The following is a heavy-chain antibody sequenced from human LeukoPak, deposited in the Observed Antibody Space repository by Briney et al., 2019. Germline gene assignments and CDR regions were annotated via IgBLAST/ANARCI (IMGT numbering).Heavy chain of an antibody. V-gene: IGHV1-3*01. Sequence: ASVKVSCKAAGYSFTNYAIQWVRQAPGQRLEWMGWINAGNGKTKYSQKFQGRVTITGDTSATTAYMELSGLRSEDTAVYYCARAVWTSTVTTYYLDYWGQGTLVTVSS. CDR3: ARAVWTSTVTTYYLDY. D-gene: IGHD4-17*01. CDR1: GYSFTNYA. CDR2: INAGNGKT. J-gene: IGHJ4*02.